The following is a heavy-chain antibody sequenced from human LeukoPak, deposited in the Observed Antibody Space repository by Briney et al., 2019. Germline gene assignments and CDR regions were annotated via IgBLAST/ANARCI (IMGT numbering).Heavy chain of an antibody. CDR2: IYTSGST. D-gene: IGHD5-18*01. J-gene: IGHJ6*03. CDR1: GVSISSYY. CDR3: ARGGYSYGSFFYYMDV. Sequence: SETLSLTCTVSGVSISSYYWSWIRQPAGKGLEWIGRIYTSGSTNYNPSLKSRVTMSVDTSQNQFSLKLSTVTAADTAVYYCARGGYSYGSFFYYMDVWGKGTTVTI. V-gene: IGHV4-4*07.